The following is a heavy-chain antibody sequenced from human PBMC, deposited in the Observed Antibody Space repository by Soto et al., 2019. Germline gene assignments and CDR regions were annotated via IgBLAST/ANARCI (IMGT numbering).Heavy chain of an antibody. V-gene: IGHV1-69*06. D-gene: IGHD3-3*01. CDR3: ARADTIFGVVIRDYYYYYGMDV. CDR2: IIPIFGTA. CDR1: GGTFSSYA. Sequence: ASVKVSCKASGGTFSSYAISWVRQAPGQGLEWMGGIIPIFGTANYAQKFQGRVTITADKSTSTAYMELSSLRSEDTAVYYCARADTIFGVVIRDYYYYYGMDVWGQGTTVT. J-gene: IGHJ6*02.